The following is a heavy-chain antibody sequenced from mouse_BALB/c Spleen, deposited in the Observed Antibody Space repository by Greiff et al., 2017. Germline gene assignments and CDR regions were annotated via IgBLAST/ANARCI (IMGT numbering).Heavy chain of an antibody. CDR3: ARGGYDRYFDV. D-gene: IGHD2-2*01. CDR1: GFSFSSFG. Sequence: EVKLMESGGGLVQPGGSRKLSCAASGFSFSSFGMHWVRQAPEKGLEWVAYISSGSSTIYYADTVKGRFTISRDNPKNTLFLQMTSLRSEDTAMYDFARGGYDRYFDVWGAGTTVTVSS. V-gene: IGHV5-17*02. J-gene: IGHJ1*01. CDR2: ISSGSSTI.